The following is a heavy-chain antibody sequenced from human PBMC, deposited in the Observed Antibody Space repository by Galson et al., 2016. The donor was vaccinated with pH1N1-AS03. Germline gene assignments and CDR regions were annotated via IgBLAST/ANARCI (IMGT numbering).Heavy chain of an antibody. Sequence: PALVKPTQTLTLTCSVSGVSVTSSGVGVSWFRQPPGKALEWLALVYWDETRRYSPSLKNRLTITKDSSKNQVVLTVTSVDPMDIATYFCALPNSWGNAFEIWGPGTMVTVAS. CDR1: GVSVTSSGVG. CDR2: VYWDETR. V-gene: IGHV2-5*02. J-gene: IGHJ3*02. CDR3: ALPNSWGNAFEI. D-gene: IGHD3-16*01.